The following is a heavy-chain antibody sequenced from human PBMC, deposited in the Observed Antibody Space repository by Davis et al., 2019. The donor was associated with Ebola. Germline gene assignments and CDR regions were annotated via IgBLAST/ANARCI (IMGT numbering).Heavy chain of an antibody. CDR1: GGSISSYY. J-gene: IGHJ4*02. CDR2: IYYSGST. V-gene: IGHV4-39*01. CDR3: ARREVTYFDY. D-gene: IGHD2-21*02. Sequence: SETLSLTCTVSGGSISSYYWGWIRQPPGKGLEWIGSIYYSGSTYYNPSLKSRVTISVDTSKNQFSLKLSSVTAADTAVYYCARREVTYFDYWGQGTLVTVSS.